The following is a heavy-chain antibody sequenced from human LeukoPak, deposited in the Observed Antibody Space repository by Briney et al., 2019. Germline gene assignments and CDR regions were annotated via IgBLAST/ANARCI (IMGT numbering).Heavy chain of an antibody. V-gene: IGHV3-53*01. Sequence: GGSLRLSCAASGFTVSSNYMSWVRQAPGKGPEWVSVIYSGGSTYYADSVKGRFTISRDNSKNTLYLQMNSLRAEDTAVYYCARHRYYHYGMDVWGQGTTVTVSS. J-gene: IGHJ6*02. CDR1: GFTVSSNY. CDR3: ARHRYYHYGMDV. CDR2: IYSGGST.